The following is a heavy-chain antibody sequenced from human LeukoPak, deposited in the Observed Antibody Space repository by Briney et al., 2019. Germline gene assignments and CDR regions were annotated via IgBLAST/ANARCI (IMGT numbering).Heavy chain of an antibody. CDR3: ASGRHDFLH. Sequence: GGSLRLSCAASGFVFSTYWMTWVRQAPGKGLEWVANINLDGTEEHYVDSSLKGRFTISRGNARNSLYLQMTSLRVEDTAVYYCASGRHDFLHWGQGTLVTVSS. CDR2: INLDGTEE. V-gene: IGHV3-7*01. J-gene: IGHJ4*02. D-gene: IGHD3/OR15-3a*01. CDR1: GFVFSTYW.